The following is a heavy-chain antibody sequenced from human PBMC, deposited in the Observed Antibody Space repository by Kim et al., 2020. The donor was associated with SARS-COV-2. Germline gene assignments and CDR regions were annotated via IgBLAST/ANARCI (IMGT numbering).Heavy chain of an antibody. Sequence: SMTCRFPIPRDNSKNTLYLQMTSLRAEDTAVYYCARDPAYITMVRGVPDYWGQGTLVTVSS. J-gene: IGHJ4*02. CDR3: ARDPAYITMVRGVPDY. V-gene: IGHV3-30*07. D-gene: IGHD3-10*01.